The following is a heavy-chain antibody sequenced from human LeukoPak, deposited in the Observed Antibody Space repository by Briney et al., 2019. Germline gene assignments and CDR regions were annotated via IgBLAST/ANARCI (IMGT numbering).Heavy chain of an antibody. D-gene: IGHD3-10*01. V-gene: IGHV1-18*01. Sequence: ASVKVSCTASGYTFTSYGISWVRQAPGQGLEWMGWISAYNGNTNYAQKLQGRVTMTTDTSTSTAYMELRSLRSDDTAVYYCARDSARITPYYFDYWGQGTLVTVSS. CDR2: ISAYNGNT. CDR1: GYTFTSYG. CDR3: ARDSARITPYYFDY. J-gene: IGHJ4*02.